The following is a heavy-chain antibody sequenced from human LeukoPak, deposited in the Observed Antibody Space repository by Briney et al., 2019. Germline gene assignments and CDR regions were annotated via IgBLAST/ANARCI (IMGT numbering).Heavy chain of an antibody. CDR3: ASSMDGYNYFGLDY. D-gene: IGHD5-24*01. CDR2: IIPILGIA. Sequence: SVKVSCKASGGTFSSYAISWVRQAPGQGLEWMGKIIPILGIANYAQKFQGRVTITADKSTSTAYMELSSLRSEDTAVYYCASSMDGYNYFGLDYWGQGTLVTVSS. J-gene: IGHJ4*02. V-gene: IGHV1-69*04. CDR1: GGTFSSYA.